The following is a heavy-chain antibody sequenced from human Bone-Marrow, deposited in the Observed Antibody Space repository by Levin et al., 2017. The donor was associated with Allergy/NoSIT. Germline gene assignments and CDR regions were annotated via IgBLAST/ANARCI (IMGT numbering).Heavy chain of an antibody. J-gene: IGHJ6*02. V-gene: IGHV3-23*01. D-gene: IGHD2/OR15-2a*01. CDR2: IRSSGSST. Sequence: GESLKISCAASGFIFSSYDMTWVRQAPGKGLEWVSAIRSSGSSTYYADSVKGRFTISRDNSNNTLYLQMNSLRAEDSAIYYCAKDFFVWGQGTTVTVSS. CDR3: AKDFFV. CDR1: GFIFSSYD.